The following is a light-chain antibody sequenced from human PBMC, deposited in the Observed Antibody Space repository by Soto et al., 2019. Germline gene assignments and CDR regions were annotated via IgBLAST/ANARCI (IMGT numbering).Light chain of an antibody. Sequence: ETVLTQSPATLSLSPGERATLSCRASQSVYSTYLAWYQQKPGQTPRLLIFGSSRRTTGTPDRFSGGGSGPDFPLTISRLEPEDFAVYYCYQYGSSPATFGQGTKLEIK. CDR1: QSVYSTY. J-gene: IGKJ2*01. CDR2: GSS. CDR3: YQYGSSPAT. V-gene: IGKV3-20*01.